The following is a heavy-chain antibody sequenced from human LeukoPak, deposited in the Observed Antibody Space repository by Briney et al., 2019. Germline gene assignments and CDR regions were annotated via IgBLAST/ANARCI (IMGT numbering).Heavy chain of an antibody. CDR2: INHSGST. Sequence: SETLSLTCAVYGGSFSGYYWSWIRQPPGKGLEWIGEINHSGSTNYNPSLKSRLIISVDTSKNQFSLNLKSVTAADTAVYYCARPLQMATFYYWGQGTLVTVSS. D-gene: IGHD5-24*01. V-gene: IGHV4-34*01. J-gene: IGHJ4*02. CDR3: ARPLQMATFYY. CDR1: GGSFSGYY.